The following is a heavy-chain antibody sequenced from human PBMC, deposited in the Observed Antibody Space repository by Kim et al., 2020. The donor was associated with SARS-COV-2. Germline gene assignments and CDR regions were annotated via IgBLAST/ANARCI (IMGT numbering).Heavy chain of an antibody. Sequence: SVKGRFTISRDNSKNTLYLQMNSLRAEDTAVYYCARGSFAYDTFLDAFDIWGQGTMVTVSS. D-gene: IGHD3-22*01. CDR3: ARGSFAYDTFLDAFDI. J-gene: IGHJ3*02. V-gene: IGHV3-30*01.